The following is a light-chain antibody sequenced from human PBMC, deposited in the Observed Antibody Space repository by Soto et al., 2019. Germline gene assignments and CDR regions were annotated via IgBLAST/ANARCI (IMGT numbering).Light chain of an antibody. CDR3: CSHAGRGSVL. CDR2: DVT. V-gene: IGLV2-23*02. CDR1: SSDIGRYDL. J-gene: IGLJ2*01. Sequence: QSVLAQPASVSGSPGQSITISCTGTSSDIGRYDLVSWYQQYPGKAPKLIIYDVTKRPSGGSDRLSASKSGNTASLTISGLQAEDEADYYCCSHAGRGSVLFGGGTQLTVL.